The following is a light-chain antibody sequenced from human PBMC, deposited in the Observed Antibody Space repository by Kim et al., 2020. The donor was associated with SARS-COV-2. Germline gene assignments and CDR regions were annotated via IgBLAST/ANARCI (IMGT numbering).Light chain of an antibody. Sequence: DIQMTQSPSSLSASVGDSVTITCRTSQSISNYLNWYQHQPGKAPKLLIYTASSLQSGVPSRFSGSGSGTDITLIISSVHPEDFATYYFQQSSSTRFTFGPGTKVDIK. V-gene: IGKV1-39*01. CDR1: QSISNY. CDR3: QQSSSTRFT. CDR2: TAS. J-gene: IGKJ3*01.